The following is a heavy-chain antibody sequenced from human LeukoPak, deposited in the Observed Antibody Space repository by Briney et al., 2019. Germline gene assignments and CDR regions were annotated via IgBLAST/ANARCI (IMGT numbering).Heavy chain of an antibody. CDR1: GFTFSSYA. Sequence: GGSLRLSCAASGFTFSSYAMSWVRQAPVKGLEWVSAISGSGGSTYCADSVKGRFTISRDNSKNTLYLQMNSLRAEDTAVYYCAKGRKLLWFGESDYWGQGNMVTVSS. CDR2: ISGSGGST. J-gene: IGHJ4*02. V-gene: IGHV3-23*01. D-gene: IGHD3-10*01. CDR3: AKGRKLLWFGESDY.